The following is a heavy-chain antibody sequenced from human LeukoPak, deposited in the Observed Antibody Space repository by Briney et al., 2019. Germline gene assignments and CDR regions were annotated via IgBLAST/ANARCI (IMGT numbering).Heavy chain of an antibody. Sequence: PGGSLRLSCAASGLTSSRYWLTWVRRAPGKGLEWVANINQDGSEKNYVDSVKGRFTISRDNAKSSLYLQMNSLRDEDTAVYHCVSRGGTANACFVSSFNCFDHWGQGSLVTVSS. CDR3: VSRGGTANACFVSSFNCFDH. D-gene: IGHD2-15*01. J-gene: IGHJ4*02. CDR2: INQDGSEK. CDR1: GLTSSRYW. V-gene: IGHV3-7*03.